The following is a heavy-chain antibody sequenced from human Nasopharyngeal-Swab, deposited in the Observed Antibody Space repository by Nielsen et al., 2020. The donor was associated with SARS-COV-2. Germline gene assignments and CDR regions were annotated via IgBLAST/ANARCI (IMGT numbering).Heavy chain of an antibody. J-gene: IGHJ4*02. Sequence: SETLSLTCTVSGGSISSGDYYWSWIRQPPGKGLEWIGYIYYSGSTYYNPSLKSRVTISVDTSKNQFSLKLSSVTAADTAVYYCARAGEDYGDYSYYFDYWGQGTLATVSS. CDR3: ARAGEDYGDYSYYFDY. CDR2: IYYSGST. D-gene: IGHD4-17*01. V-gene: IGHV4-30-4*01. CDR1: GGSISSGDYY.